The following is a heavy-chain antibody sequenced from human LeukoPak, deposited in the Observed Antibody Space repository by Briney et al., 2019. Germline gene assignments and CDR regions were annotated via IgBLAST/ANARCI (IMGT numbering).Heavy chain of an antibody. V-gene: IGHV3-11*04. J-gene: IGHJ5*02. CDR3: ARDETDYGLFRGIDP. D-gene: IGHD4-17*01. CDR2: ISSSGSTI. Sequence: GGSLRLSCAASRFTFSDYYMGWVRQAPGKGLEWVSYISSSGSTIYYADSVKGRFTISRDNAKNSLYLQMNSLRAEDTAVYYCARDETDYGLFRGIDPWGQGTLVTVSS. CDR1: RFTFSDYY.